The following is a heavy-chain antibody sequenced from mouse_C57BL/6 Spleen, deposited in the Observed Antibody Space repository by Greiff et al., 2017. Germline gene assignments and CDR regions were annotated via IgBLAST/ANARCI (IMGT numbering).Heavy chain of an antibody. V-gene: IGHV1-59*01. CDR3: ARSDYGNYEAY. D-gene: IGHD2-1*01. CDR1: GYTFTSYW. J-gene: IGHJ3*01. Sequence: QVQLQQPGAELVRPGTSVKLSCKASGYTFTSYWMHWVKQRPGQGLEWIGVIDPSDSYTNYNQKFKGKATLTVDTSSSTAYMQLSSLTSEDSAVYYCARSDYGNYEAYWGQGTLVTVSA. CDR2: IDPSDSYT.